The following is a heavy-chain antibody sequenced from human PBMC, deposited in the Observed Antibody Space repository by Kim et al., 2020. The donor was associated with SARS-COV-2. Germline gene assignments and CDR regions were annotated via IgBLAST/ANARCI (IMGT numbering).Heavy chain of an antibody. CDR3: ATQLGTRDY. J-gene: IGHJ4*02. D-gene: IGHD7-27*01. V-gene: IGHV3-23*01. CDR2: GST. Sequence: GSTYYADSVKGRFTISRDNSKNTLYLQMNSLRAEDTAVYYCATQLGTRDYWGQGTLVTVSS.